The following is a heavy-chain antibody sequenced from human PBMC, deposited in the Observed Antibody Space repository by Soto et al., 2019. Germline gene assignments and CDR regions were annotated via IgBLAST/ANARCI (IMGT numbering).Heavy chain of an antibody. Sequence: SGTLSRTCTLSSGPTITHNWGWIRETPGKGLEWIVYFYETGSTSYTPSLNSRVTISLDRSTKQLSLKLSSAPAADTAMYHCVRQGIGPLHGLVDVWGQGTTVTVS. CDR3: VRQGIGPLHGLVDV. D-gene: IGHD3-10*01. V-gene: IGHV4-59*08. CDR1: SGPTITHN. J-gene: IGHJ6*02. CDR2: FYETGST.